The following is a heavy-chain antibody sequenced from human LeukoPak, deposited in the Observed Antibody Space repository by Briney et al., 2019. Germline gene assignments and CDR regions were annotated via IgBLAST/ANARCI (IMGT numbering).Heavy chain of an antibody. CDR1: GFTFSSYG. D-gene: IGHD3-16*02. J-gene: IGHJ4*02. V-gene: IGHV3-30*02. CDR3: ARDDYDYVWGSYRLQYYFDY. Sequence: GGSLRLSCAASGFTFSSYGMHWVRQAPGKGLEWVAFIRNDGSNKYYADSVKGRFTISRDNSKNTLYLQMNSLRDEDTAVYYCARDDYDYVWGSYRLQYYFDYWGQGTLVTVSS. CDR2: IRNDGSNK.